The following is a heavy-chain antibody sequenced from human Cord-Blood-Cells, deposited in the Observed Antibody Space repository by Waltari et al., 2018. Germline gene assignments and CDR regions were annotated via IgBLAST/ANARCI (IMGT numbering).Heavy chain of an antibody. V-gene: IGHV1-24*01. CDR3: ATDLYSGSYYAFDI. D-gene: IGHD1-26*01. Sequence: QVQLVQSGAEVKKPGASVKVSCKVSGYTLTELSMHWVRQAPGKGLEWMGGFDTEEGETIYAQKFQGRVTMTEDTSTDTAYMELSSLRSEDTAVYYCATDLYSGSYYAFDIWGQGTMVTVSS. CDR2: FDTEEGET. J-gene: IGHJ3*02. CDR1: GYTLTELS.